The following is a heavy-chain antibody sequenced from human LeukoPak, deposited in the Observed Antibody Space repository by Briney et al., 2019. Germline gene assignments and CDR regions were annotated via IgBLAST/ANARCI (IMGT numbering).Heavy chain of an antibody. J-gene: IGHJ4*02. D-gene: IGHD5-18*01. CDR2: IYYSGST. CDR3: ARGLKDGYGYFVDY. CDR1: GGSISSYY. Sequence: PSETLSLTCTVSGGSISSYYWSWIRQPPGKGLEWIGYIYYSGSTNYNPSLKSRVTISVDTSKNQFSLKLSSVTAADTAVYYCARGLKDGYGYFVDYWGQGTLLTVSS. V-gene: IGHV4-59*08.